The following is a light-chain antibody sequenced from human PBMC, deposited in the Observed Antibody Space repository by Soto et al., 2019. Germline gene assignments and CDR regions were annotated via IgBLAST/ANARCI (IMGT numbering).Light chain of an antibody. V-gene: IGKV3-15*01. CDR3: QQYGSSSIT. J-gene: IGKJ5*01. Sequence: EIVMTQSPATLCVSPGYRTTLSCRASQSVGINLARYKQTPGQAPRLLSSRASTRATGIPARFSGSGSGTEFTLTISRLQPEDFAVYYCQQYGSSSITFGQGTRLEIK. CDR2: RAS. CDR1: QSVGIN.